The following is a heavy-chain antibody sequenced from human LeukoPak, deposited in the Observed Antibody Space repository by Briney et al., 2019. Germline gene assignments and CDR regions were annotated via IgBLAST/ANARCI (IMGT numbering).Heavy chain of an antibody. Sequence: ASVTVSCTASGYTFTSYDINWVRQATGQGLEWMGWMNTNSGNRGYAQKFQGRVTMTRNTSISTADIELSSLRSEDTAVYYCARGDGSSSWGPFVYGGQGTLVTVSS. CDR2: MNTNSGNR. CDR3: ARGDGSSSWGPFVY. D-gene: IGHD6-13*01. J-gene: IGHJ4*02. V-gene: IGHV1-8*01. CDR1: GYTFTSYD.